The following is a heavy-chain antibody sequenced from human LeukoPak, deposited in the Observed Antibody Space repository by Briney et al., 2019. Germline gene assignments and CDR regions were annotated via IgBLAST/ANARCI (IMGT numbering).Heavy chain of an antibody. CDR2: IYSGGNT. CDR3: ARAPTSVASNFDY. V-gene: IGHV3-53*01. J-gene: IGHJ4*02. Sequence: GGSLRLSCAASGFTVSSNYMSWVRQAPGKGLEWVSVIYSGGNTYYSDSVKGRFTISRDNSKNTLYLQMNSLRAEDTAWYYCARAPTSVASNFDYWGPGTLVTVSS. CDR1: GFTVSSNY.